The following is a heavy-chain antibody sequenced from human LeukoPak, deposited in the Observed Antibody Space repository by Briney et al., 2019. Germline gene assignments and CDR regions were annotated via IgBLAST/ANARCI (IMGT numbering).Heavy chain of an antibody. V-gene: IGHV4-38-2*02. CDR3: ARENDGSGSWTMTYYYYYYMDV. D-gene: IGHD3-10*01. J-gene: IGHJ6*03. CDR2: IDHSGST. CDR1: GYSISSGHY. Sequence: PSETLSLTCSVSGYSISSGHYWGWIRQPPGKGLEWIGSIDHSGSTYYNPSLKSRVTISVDTSKNQFSLRLSSVTAADTAVYYCARENDGSGSWTMTYYYYYYMDVWGKGTTVTVS.